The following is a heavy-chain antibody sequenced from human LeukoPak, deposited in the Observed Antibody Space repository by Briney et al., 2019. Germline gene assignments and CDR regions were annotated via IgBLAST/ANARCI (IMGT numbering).Heavy chain of an antibody. J-gene: IGHJ4*02. CDR1: GFTFSSYG. CDR2: IRYDGSNK. CDR3: AKDPSSSWYFYY. D-gene: IGHD6-13*01. Sequence: GRSLRLSCAASGFTFSSYGMHWVRQAPGKGLEWVAFIRYDGSNKYYADSVKGRFIISRDNSKNTLYLQMNSLRAEDTAVYYCAKDPSSSWYFYYWGQGTLVTVSS. V-gene: IGHV3-30*02.